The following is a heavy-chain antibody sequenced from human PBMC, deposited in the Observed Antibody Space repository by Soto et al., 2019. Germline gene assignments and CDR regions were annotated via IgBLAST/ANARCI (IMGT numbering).Heavy chain of an antibody. V-gene: IGHV5-51*01. Sequence: PGESLKISCKGSGYSFTSYWIGWVRQMPGKGLEWMGIIYPGDSDTRYSPSFQGQVTISADKSISTAYLQWSSLKASDTAMYYCARHGATYYYDSSGYNYYYYYGMDVWGQGTTVTVSS. D-gene: IGHD3-22*01. CDR1: GYSFTSYW. CDR3: ARHGATYYYDSSGYNYYYYYGMDV. J-gene: IGHJ6*02. CDR2: IYPGDSDT.